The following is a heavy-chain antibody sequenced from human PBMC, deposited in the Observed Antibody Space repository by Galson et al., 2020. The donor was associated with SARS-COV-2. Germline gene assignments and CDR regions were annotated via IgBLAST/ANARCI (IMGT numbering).Heavy chain of an antibody. CDR1: GGSISTNNCF. CDR2: IYYGGTT. CDR3: ARDISMLGGAFDL. J-gene: IGHJ3*01. Sequence: SQTLSLTCTVSGGSISTNNCFWGWIRQPPGKGLEWIGSIYYGGTTYYNPSLKSRLTISMDTSKNQFSLKLSSVTAADTAVYYCARDISMLGGAFDLWGQGTTVTVSS. V-gene: IGHV4-39*07. D-gene: IGHD3-10*02.